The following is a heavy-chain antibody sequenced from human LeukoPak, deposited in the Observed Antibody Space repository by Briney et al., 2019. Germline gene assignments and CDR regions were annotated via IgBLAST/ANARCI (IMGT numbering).Heavy chain of an antibody. CDR3: ARGGYSYLGY. D-gene: IGHD5-18*01. Sequence: SEALSLTCTVSGGSISSYYWSWIRQPPGKGLEWIGYIYYSGSTNYNPSLKSRVTISVDTSKNQFSLKLSSMTAADTAVYYCARGGYSYLGYWGQGTLVTVSS. J-gene: IGHJ4*02. CDR2: IYYSGST. V-gene: IGHV4-59*12. CDR1: GGSISSYY.